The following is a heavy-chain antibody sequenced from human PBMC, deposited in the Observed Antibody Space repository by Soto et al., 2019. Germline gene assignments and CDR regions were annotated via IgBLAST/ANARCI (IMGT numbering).Heavy chain of an antibody. CDR3: ARDRESPFDY. Sequence: QVQLVESGGGVVQPGRSLRLSCAASGFTFSDYGMHWVRQAPGKGLEWVAVIWYDGSNKYYADSVKGRFTISRDNSKNTLYLQMNSLRAEDTAMYHCARDRESPFDYWGQGTLVTVSS. V-gene: IGHV3-33*01. CDR2: IWYDGSNK. CDR1: GFTFSDYG. J-gene: IGHJ4*02.